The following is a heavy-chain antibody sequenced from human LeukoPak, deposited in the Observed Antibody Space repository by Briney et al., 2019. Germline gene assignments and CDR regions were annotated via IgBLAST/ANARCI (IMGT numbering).Heavy chain of an antibody. CDR3: ARVVPAAIHGTRRYYYYMDV. Sequence: GESLKISCKGSGYSFTSYWIGWVRQMPGKGLEWMGIIYPGDSDTRYSPSFQGQVAISADKSISTAYLQWSSLKASDTAMYYCARVVPAAIHGTRRYYYYMDVWGKGTTVTVSS. CDR2: IYPGDSDT. D-gene: IGHD2-2*02. J-gene: IGHJ6*03. V-gene: IGHV5-51*01. CDR1: GYSFTSYW.